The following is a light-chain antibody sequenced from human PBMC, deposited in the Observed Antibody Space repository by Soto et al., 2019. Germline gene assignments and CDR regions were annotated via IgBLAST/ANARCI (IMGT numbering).Light chain of an antibody. V-gene: IGLV2-8*01. CDR3: KSYAGSNTYV. Sequence: ALTQPPSASGSPGQSVTISCTGTKNDIGFYDFVSWYQHHPGKAPRLIIYEVVQRPSGVPDRFSGSKSGNTASLTVSGLQAADEADYFCKSYAGSNTYVFGSGTKVTVL. CDR1: KNDIGFYDF. CDR2: EVV. J-gene: IGLJ1*01.